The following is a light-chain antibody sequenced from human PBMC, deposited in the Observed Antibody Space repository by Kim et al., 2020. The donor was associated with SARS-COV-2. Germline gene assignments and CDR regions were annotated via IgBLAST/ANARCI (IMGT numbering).Light chain of an antibody. J-gene: IGKJ4*01. Sequence: EIVLTQSPGTLSLSPGERATISCRASQSVRNTYLAWYQQKLGQAPRLLIYGASIRATGISDRFSGSGSETDFTLTISRLEPEDLAVYYCQQYGSSPLTFGGGTKVEI. V-gene: IGKV3-20*01. CDR2: GAS. CDR3: QQYGSSPLT. CDR1: QSVRNTY.